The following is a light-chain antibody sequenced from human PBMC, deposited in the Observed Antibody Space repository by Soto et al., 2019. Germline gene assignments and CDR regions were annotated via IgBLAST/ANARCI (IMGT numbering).Light chain of an antibody. J-gene: IGKJ5*01. CDR1: QGIRND. CDR3: LQDYNYPLT. Sequence: AIQMTQSPSSLSASVGDRVTITCRASQGIRNDLGWYQQKPGKAPKLLIYAASTLQSGVPSRFSGSGSATDFTLNITGPQPEDFATYSCLQDYNYPLTFGQGTRLEIK. V-gene: IGKV1-6*02. CDR2: AAS.